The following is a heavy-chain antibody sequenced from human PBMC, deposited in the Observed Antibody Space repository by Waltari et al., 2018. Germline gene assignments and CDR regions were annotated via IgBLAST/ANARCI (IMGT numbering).Heavy chain of an antibody. CDR3: AKAYYDFWSGYYTGNAFDI. CDR1: GFTFSSDD. J-gene: IGHJ3*02. Sequence: EVQLVESGGGLVQPGGSLRLSCAASGFTFSSDDMSWVRQAPGQGLEWVSAISGSGGSTYYADSVKGRFTISRDNSKITLYLQMNSLRAEDTAVYYCAKAYYDFWSGYYTGNAFDIWGQGTMVTVSS. CDR2: ISGSGGST. V-gene: IGHV3-23*04. D-gene: IGHD3-3*01.